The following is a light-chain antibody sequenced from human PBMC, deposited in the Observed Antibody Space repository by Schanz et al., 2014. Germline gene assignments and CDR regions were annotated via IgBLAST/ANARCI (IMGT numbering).Light chain of an antibody. CDR1: SSDVGGHNY. CDR2: EVN. CDR3: SSYAGANTWV. J-gene: IGLJ3*02. Sequence: QSALTQPPSASGSPGQSVTISCPGTSSDVGGHNYVSWYQQHPGKSPKLMISEVNKRPSGVPDRFSGSKSGNTASLTVSGLQAEEEADYYCSSYAGANTWVFGGGTKLTVL. V-gene: IGLV2-8*01.